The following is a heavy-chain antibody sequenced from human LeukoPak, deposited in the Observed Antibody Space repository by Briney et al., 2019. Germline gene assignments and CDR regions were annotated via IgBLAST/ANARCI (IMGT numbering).Heavy chain of an antibody. Sequence: SETLSLTCTVSGGSISSYYWSWIRQPPGKGLEWIGYIYYSGSTNYNPSLKSRVTISVDTSKNQFSLKLSSVTAADTAVYYCARQGPDGSGSYSSFVDYWGQGTLVTVSS. D-gene: IGHD3-10*01. CDR1: GGSISSYY. J-gene: IGHJ4*02. CDR3: ARQGPDGSGSYSSFVDY. CDR2: IYYSGST. V-gene: IGHV4-59*08.